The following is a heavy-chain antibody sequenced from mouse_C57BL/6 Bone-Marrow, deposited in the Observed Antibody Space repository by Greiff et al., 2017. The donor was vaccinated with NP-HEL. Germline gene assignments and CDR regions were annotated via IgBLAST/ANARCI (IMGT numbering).Heavy chain of an antibody. J-gene: IGHJ2*01. D-gene: IGHD2-2*01. CDR2: ISSGSSTI. V-gene: IGHV5-17*01. CDR3: ARYGYDGFDY. Sequence: EVMLVESGGGLVKPGGSLKLSCAASGFTFSDYGMHWVRQAPEKGLEWVAYISSGSSTIYYADTVKGRFTISRDNAKNTLFLQMTSLRSEDTAMYYCARYGYDGFDYWGQGTTLTVSS. CDR1: GFTFSDYG.